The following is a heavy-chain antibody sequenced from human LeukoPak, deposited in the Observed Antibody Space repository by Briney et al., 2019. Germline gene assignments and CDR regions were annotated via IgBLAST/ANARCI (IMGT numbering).Heavy chain of an antibody. D-gene: IGHD2-2*02. CDR3: ARGEREDQNCSSTSCYTNWFDP. V-gene: IGHV4-34*01. CDR1: GGSFSGYY. CDR2: INHSGST. J-gene: IGHJ5*02. Sequence: ASETLSLTCAVYGGSFSGYYWSWIRQPPGKGLEWIGEINHSGSTNYNPSLKSRVTISVDTSKNQFSLKLSSVTAADTAVYYCARGEREDQNCSSTSCYTNWFDPWGQGTLVTVSS.